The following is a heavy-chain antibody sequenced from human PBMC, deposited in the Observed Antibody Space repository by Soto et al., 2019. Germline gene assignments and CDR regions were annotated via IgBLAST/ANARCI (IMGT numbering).Heavy chain of an antibody. J-gene: IGHJ4*02. CDR3: ARGSAGSESVVVVPAIDFYSFDT. D-gene: IGHD2-15*01. CDR2: IYSEGTP. V-gene: IGHV3-53*01. Sequence: EVQLVESGGGLTQPGVSLRLSCAASGFTVGSNYMSWVRQAPGKGLEWVSVIYSEGTPYYADSVKGRFTISRDESKNTVYLHMSSLRGEDTGVYYCARGSAGSESVVVVPAIDFYSFDTWGQGTLVSVSS. CDR1: GFTVGSNY.